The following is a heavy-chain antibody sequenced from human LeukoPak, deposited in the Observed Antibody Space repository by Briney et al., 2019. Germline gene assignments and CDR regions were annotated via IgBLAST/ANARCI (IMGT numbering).Heavy chain of an antibody. CDR1: GFRFISYS. J-gene: IGHJ4*02. CDR2: ISSSGSYI. CDR3: ARGTTTGYRTSWFDY. D-gene: IGHD6-13*01. V-gene: IGHV3-21*01. Sequence: GSLRLSCAASGFRFISYSMSWVRQAPGKGLEWVASISSSGSYINYADSVKGRFTISRDNAKNSLYLQMNSLRAEDTAVYYCARGTTTGYRTSWFDYWGQGTLVTVSS.